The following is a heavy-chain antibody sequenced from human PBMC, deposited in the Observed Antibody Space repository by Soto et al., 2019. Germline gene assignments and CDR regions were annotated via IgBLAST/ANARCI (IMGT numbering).Heavy chain of an antibody. J-gene: IGHJ4*02. CDR1: GYSFRNNW. D-gene: IGHD3-22*01. CDR2: IDPSDSQT. Sequence: LGESLKISCKGSGYSFRNNWITWVRQKPGKGLEWMGRIDPSDSQTYYSPSFRGHVTISVTKSITTVFLQWSSLRASDTAMYYCARQIYDSDTGPNFQYYFDSWGQGTPVTVSS. CDR3: ARQIYDSDTGPNFQYYFDS. V-gene: IGHV5-10-1*01.